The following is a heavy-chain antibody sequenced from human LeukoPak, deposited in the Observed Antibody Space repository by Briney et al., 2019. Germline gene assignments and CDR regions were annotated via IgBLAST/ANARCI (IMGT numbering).Heavy chain of an antibody. CDR2: IYSGGST. CDR1: GFTVSSNY. V-gene: IGHV3-53*01. Sequence: GGSLRLSCAASGFTVSSNYMSWVRQAPGKGLEWVSVIYSGGSTYYADSVKGRFTISRDNSKNTLYLQMNSLRAEDTAVYYCARDVRSGYYTGFFMDVWGKGTTVTVSS. D-gene: IGHD3-3*01. J-gene: IGHJ6*03. CDR3: ARDVRSGYYTGFFMDV.